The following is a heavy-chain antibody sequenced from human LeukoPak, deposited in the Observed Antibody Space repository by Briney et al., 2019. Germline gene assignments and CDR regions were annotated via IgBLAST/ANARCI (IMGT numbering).Heavy chain of an antibody. Sequence: ASVSVSCKASGHTFTSYGISWVRQAPGQGLEWMGWISAYNGNTNYAQKLQGRVTMTTDTSTSTAYMELRSLRSDDTAVYYCASGYCSSTSCLTYYYYYMDVWGKGTTVTVSS. CDR1: GHTFTSYG. J-gene: IGHJ6*03. CDR2: ISAYNGNT. D-gene: IGHD2-2*01. V-gene: IGHV1-18*01. CDR3: ASGYCSSTSCLTYYYYYMDV.